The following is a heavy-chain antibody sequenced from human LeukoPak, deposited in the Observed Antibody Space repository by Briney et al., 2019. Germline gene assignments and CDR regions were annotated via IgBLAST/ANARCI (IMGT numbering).Heavy chain of an antibody. CDR1: GFTFSSYS. CDR2: ISSSSSYI. CDR3: ARDLRNPSYYYGMDV. Sequence: GGSLRLSCAASGFTFSSYSMNWVRQAPGKGLEWVSSISSSSSYIYYADSVKGRFTISRDNAKNSLYLQMNSLRAEDTAVYYCARDLRNPSYYYGMDVWGQGTTVTVSS. J-gene: IGHJ6*02. V-gene: IGHV3-21*01.